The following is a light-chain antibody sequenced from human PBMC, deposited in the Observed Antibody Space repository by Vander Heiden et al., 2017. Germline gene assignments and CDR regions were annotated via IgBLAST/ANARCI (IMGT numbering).Light chain of an antibody. CDR3: AAWDDSLNGVV. CDR2: SNN. V-gene: IGLV1-44*01. CDR1: SSNIGSNT. J-gene: IGLJ2*01. Sequence: QSVLTQPPSASGTPGQTVTISCSGRSSNIGSNTVNWYQQLPGTAPKLLIYSNNQRPSGVPDRFSGSKSGTSASLAISGLQSEDEADYYCAAWDDSLNGVVFGGGTKLTVL.